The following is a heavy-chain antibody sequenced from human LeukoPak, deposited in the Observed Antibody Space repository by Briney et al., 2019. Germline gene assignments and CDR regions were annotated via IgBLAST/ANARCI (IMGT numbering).Heavy chain of an antibody. Sequence: GSLRLFCAAPGFNFNSYAMHWVRQASGKGLEYVSAISSNGGSTYYANSVKGRFTISRDNSKNTLYLQMGSLRPEDMAVYYCARYGGAFADYWGQGTLVTVSS. CDR2: ISSNGGST. D-gene: IGHD3-16*01. CDR3: ARYGGAFADY. CDR1: GFNFNSYA. V-gene: IGHV3-64*01. J-gene: IGHJ4*02.